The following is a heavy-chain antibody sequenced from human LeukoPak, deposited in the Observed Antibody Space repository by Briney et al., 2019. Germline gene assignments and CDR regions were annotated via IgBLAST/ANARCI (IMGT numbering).Heavy chain of an antibody. CDR2: MNPNSGDT. J-gene: IGHJ4*02. V-gene: IGHV1-8*01. CDR3: ARDPNQYEAAHAFHY. D-gene: IGHD6-13*01. CDR1: GYTFTSYD. Sequence: GASVKVSCKASGYTFTSYDITWVRQAAGQGLEWMGWMNPNSGDTGLGQKFQGRVTMTRDTSIRAAYMELRSLKSDDTAVYYCARDPNQYEAAHAFHYWGQGTLVTVSS.